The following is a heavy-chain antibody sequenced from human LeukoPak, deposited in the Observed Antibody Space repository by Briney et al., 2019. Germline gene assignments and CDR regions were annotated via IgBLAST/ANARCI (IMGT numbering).Heavy chain of an antibody. V-gene: IGHV3-33*01. CDR3: ARDQGILFFDS. J-gene: IGHJ4*02. CDR2: IWYDGSNK. D-gene: IGHD2-21*01. CDR1: GFTFSSYG. Sequence: GGSLRLSCAASGFTFSSYGMHWVRQAPGKGLEWVAVIWYDGSNKYYADSVKGRFTISRDNSKNTLYLQMNSLRVEDTAVYYCARDQGILFFDSWGQGTLVTVSS.